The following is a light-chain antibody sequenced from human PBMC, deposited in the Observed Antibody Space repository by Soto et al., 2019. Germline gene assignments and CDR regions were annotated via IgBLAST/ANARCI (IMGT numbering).Light chain of an antibody. CDR2: GAS. CDR1: QSVSSSY. CDR3: QQYGSSPET. Sequence: EIVLTQSPGTLSLSPGERATLSCRASQSVSSSYLAWYQQKPGQPPRLLIYGASSRATGIPDRVSGSGSGTESTRTISRLEPEDLSVSYCQQYGSSPETFGHGTKVEIK. V-gene: IGKV3-20*01. J-gene: IGKJ1*01.